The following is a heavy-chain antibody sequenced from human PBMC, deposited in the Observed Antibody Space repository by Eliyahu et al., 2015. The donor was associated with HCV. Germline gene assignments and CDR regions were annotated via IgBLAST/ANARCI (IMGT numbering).Heavy chain of an antibody. V-gene: IGHV4-38-2*02. CDR1: GYSISSGYY. CDR2: IYHSGST. CDR3: ARDQIGWTGTFHV. Sequence: QVQLQESGPGLVKPSETLSLTCTVSGYSISSGYYWGWIRQPPGKGLXWIGTIYHSGSTYYNPSLKSRVTISMDTSKNQFSLKLNSVTAADTAVYYCARDQIGWTGTFHVWGQGTMVTVSS. D-gene: IGHD3-10*01. J-gene: IGHJ3*01.